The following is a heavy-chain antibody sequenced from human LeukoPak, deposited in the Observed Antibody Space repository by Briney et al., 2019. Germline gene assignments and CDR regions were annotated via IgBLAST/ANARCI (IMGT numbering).Heavy chain of an antibody. Sequence: GGSLRLSCAASGFSFSTYWMSWVRQAPGKGLEWVANIKQDGSEKNYVDSVKGRFTISRDNAKNSLYLQMNSLRDEDTALYYCVRGGQGFGCWGQGTLVTVSS. CDR3: VRGGQGFGC. CDR1: GFSFSTYW. D-gene: IGHD3-10*01. J-gene: IGHJ4*02. CDR2: IKQDGSEK. V-gene: IGHV3-7*01.